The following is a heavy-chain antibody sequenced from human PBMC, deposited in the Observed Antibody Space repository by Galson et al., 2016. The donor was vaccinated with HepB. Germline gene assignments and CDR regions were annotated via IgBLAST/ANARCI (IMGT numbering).Heavy chain of an antibody. CDR1: GVSLNNNAMA. CDR2: LYSNGDK. J-gene: IGHJ4*02. Sequence: PALVKPTQTLTLTCTLSGVSLNNNAMAVGWIRQPPGKALEWLALLYSNGDKRYSPSLRSRVTITQDSSKNQVVLTMTNMDPVDTGTYYCAHSARLGVFTLFDSWGQGTRVTVSS. CDR3: AHSARLGVFTLFDS. D-gene: IGHD7-27*01. V-gene: IGHV2-5*01.